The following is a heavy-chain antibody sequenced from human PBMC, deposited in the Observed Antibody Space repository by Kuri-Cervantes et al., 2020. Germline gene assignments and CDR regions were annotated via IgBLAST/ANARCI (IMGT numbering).Heavy chain of an antibody. CDR1: GFTFSNAW. J-gene: IGHJ3*02. V-gene: IGHV3-15*05. CDR3: AKANWNYEGRVAFDI. Sequence: GESLKISCAASGFTFSNAWMSWVRQAPGKGLEWVGRIKSKTDGGTTDYAAPVKGRFTISRDNAKNSLYLQMNSLRAEDTALYYCAKANWNYEGRVAFDIWGQGTMVTVSS. CDR2: IKSKTDGGTT. D-gene: IGHD1-7*01.